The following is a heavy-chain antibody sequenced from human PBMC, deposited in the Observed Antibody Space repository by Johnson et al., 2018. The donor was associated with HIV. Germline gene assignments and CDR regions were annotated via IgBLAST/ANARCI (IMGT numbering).Heavy chain of an antibody. CDR2: IRNKANSYAT. CDR1: GFTFSGSA. Sequence: VQLVESGGGLVQPGGSLKLSCAASGFTFSGSAMHWVRQASGKGLEWVGRIRNKANSYATAYAASVKGRFTISRDDSTNTAYLQMNSLRAEDTAVYYCAKIKGSSDAFDIWGQGTMVTVSS. V-gene: IGHV3-73*02. J-gene: IGHJ3*02. CDR3: AKIKGSSDAFDI. D-gene: IGHD6-6*01.